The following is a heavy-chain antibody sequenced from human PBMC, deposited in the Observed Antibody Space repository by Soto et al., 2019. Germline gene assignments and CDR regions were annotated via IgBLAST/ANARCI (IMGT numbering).Heavy chain of an antibody. J-gene: IGHJ6*02. CDR2: INHSGST. CDR1: GGSFSGYY. D-gene: IGHD3-22*01. CDR3: ARVSYYDGSGYYQPYYYYGMDV. Sequence: SETLSLTCAVYGGSFSGYYWSWIRQPPGKGLEWIGEINHSGSTNYNPSLKSRVTISVDTSKNQFSLKLSSVTAADTAVYYCARVSYYDGSGYYQPYYYYGMDVWGQGTTVTVSS. V-gene: IGHV4-34*01.